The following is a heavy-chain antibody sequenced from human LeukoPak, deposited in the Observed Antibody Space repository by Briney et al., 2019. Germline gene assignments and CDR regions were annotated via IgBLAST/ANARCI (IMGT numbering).Heavy chain of an antibody. Sequence: ASVKVSCTASGGTFSSYAISWVRQAPGQGLEWMGGIIPIFGTANYAQKFQGRVTITADESTSTAYMELSSLRSEDTAVYYCARREGGYHPFDYWGQGTLVTVSS. D-gene: IGHD5-18*01. CDR1: GGTFSSYA. J-gene: IGHJ4*02. CDR2: IIPIFGTA. V-gene: IGHV1-69*13. CDR3: ARREGGYHPFDY.